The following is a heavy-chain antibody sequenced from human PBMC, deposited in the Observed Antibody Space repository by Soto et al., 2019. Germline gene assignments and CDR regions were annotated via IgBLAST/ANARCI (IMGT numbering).Heavy chain of an antibody. CDR2: ISYDGRNE. CDR3: ARDLGSTWYSGGAKHYYGMDV. V-gene: IGHV3-30-3*01. D-gene: IGHD6-13*01. CDR1: GFTFSSYA. J-gene: IGHJ6*02. Sequence: QVQLVESGGGVVQSGRSLRLSCSASGFTFSSYAMHWVRQAPDKGLEWVAVISYDGRNEFYAESVKGRFTLSRDSSKNTLYLQMNSLRVEDTAIYYCARDLGSTWYSGGAKHYYGMDVWGQWSTVTVSS.